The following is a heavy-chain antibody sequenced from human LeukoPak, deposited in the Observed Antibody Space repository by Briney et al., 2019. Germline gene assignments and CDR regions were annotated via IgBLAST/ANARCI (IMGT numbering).Heavy chain of an antibody. Sequence: PGGSLRLSCAASGFTFSSYAMHWVRQAPGKGLEWVAVISYDGSNKYYADSVKGRFTISRDNSKNTLYLQMNTLRAEDTAVYYCARDPSKEYSSSSFDYWGQGTLVTVSS. CDR1: GFTFSSYA. J-gene: IGHJ4*02. CDR2: ISYDGSNK. CDR3: ARDPSKEYSSSSFDY. D-gene: IGHD6-13*01. V-gene: IGHV3-30-3*01.